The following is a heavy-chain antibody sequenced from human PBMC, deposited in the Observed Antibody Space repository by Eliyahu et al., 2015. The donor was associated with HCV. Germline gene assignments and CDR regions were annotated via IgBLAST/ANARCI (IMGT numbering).Heavy chain of an antibody. J-gene: IGHJ4*02. CDR1: GFTFXSYG. CDR2: ISGTGAST. CDR3: GRTRHTGSYLGGSD. V-gene: IGHV3-23*01. D-gene: IGHD1-26*01. Sequence: EVQLLESGGGLVQPGGSVRLSCAAYGFTFXSYGMXWVRQAPGKGLEWVSHISGTGASTYYTXSVKGRFTISRDNSKNTLYLQMNSLRPEDTAAYYCGRTRHTGSYLGGSDWGQGTLVTVSS.